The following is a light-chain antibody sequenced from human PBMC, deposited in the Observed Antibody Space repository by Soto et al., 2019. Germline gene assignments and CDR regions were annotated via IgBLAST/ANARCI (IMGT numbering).Light chain of an antibody. Sequence: EIVLTQSPATLSLSLGDRATLSCRASQSVSSYLAWYQQKPGQAPRLLIYDASNRDTGIPARFSGSGSGTDFTLTISSLEPEDFAVYYCQQRSSWPLTFGGGTKVEIK. J-gene: IGKJ4*01. CDR1: QSVSSY. CDR3: QQRSSWPLT. V-gene: IGKV3-11*01. CDR2: DAS.